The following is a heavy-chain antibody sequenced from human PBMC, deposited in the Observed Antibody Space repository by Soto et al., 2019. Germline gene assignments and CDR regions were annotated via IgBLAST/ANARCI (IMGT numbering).Heavy chain of an antibody. Sequence: EVQLVESGGGLVKPGESLRLSCAASGFAFITYNMKWVRQAPGKGLEWVSSISTSGTYVFYAGSVRGRFTIFRDDAKNSLHLQRNSLRAEDTALYYCATIGDRDGFDLGGQGTAVTVSA. V-gene: IGHV3-21*06. CDR3: ATIGDRDGFDL. J-gene: IGHJ3*01. D-gene: IGHD4-17*01. CDR2: ISTSGTYV. CDR1: GFAFITYN.